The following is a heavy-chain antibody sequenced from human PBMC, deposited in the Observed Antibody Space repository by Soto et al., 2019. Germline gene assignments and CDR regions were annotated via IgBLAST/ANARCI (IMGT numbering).Heavy chain of an antibody. D-gene: IGHD2-21*01. CDR2: ISGSGTST. CDR1: GFTFSSYA. V-gene: IGHV3-23*01. J-gene: IGHJ4*02. CDR3: AKSLSALFSLGDFKY. Sequence: GGSLRLSCAASGFTFSSYALNWVRQAPGKGLQWVAEISGSGTSTYYAPSVKGRFIISSDSSKNTLYLRMYSLRAEDTAMYYCAKSLSALFSLGDFKYWGQGXLVTVSS.